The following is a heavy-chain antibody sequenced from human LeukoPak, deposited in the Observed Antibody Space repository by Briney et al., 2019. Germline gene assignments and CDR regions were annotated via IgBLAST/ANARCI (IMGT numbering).Heavy chain of an antibody. CDR1: GYTFTSYY. CDR3: ARGGYGNFYYHDV. D-gene: IGHD5-12*01. Sequence: ASVKVSCKASGYTFTSYYKHWVRQAPGQGLEWMGIINPSGGSTSYAQKFQGRVTITRDMSTSTVYMELSSLRSEDTAVSYCARGGYGNFYYHDVWGNGTTVTISS. CDR2: INPSGGST. V-gene: IGHV1-46*01. J-gene: IGHJ6*04.